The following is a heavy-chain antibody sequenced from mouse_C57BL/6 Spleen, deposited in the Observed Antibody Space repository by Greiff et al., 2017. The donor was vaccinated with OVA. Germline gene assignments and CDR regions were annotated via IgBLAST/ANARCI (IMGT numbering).Heavy chain of an antibody. CDR2: IYPGDGDT. CDR3: ARADVYSYYYAMGD. V-gene: IGHV1-80*01. CDR1: GYAFSSSW. J-gene: IGHJ4*01. Sequence: VKLVESGAELVKPGASVKISCKASGYAFSSSWMNWVKQRPGKGLEWIGQIYPGDGDTNYNGKFKGKATLTADKSSSTAYMQLSSLTSADSAVCFCARADVYSYYYAMGDWGQGTSVTVSS.